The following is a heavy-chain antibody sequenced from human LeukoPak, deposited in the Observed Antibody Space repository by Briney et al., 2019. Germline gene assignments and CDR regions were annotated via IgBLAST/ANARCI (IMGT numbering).Heavy chain of an antibody. CDR1: GFTFDDYA. CDR3: VRDFRFLEDY. J-gene: IGHJ4*02. D-gene: IGHD3-3*01. V-gene: IGHV3-9*01. CDR2: ITWNSGSK. Sequence: PGGSLRLSCAASGFTFDDYAMYWVRQAPGKGLEWVSSITWNSGSKVYADSVKGRFTISRDNAKNSLYLQMNSLRAEDTAVYYCVRDFRFLEDYWGQGTLVTVSS.